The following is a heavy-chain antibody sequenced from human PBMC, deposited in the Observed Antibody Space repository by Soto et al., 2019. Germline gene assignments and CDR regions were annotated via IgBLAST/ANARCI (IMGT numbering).Heavy chain of an antibody. CDR3: ATIAVPPAFDI. Sequence: GGSLRLSCAASGFIFSSYGMNWVRQAPGKGLEWVAVMSFDGSIKYYADSVKGRFTISRDNSKNTLYLQMNSLRAEDTAVYYCATIAVPPAFDIWGQGTKVTVSS. CDR2: MSFDGSIK. V-gene: IGHV3-30*03. CDR1: GFIFSSYG. J-gene: IGHJ3*02. D-gene: IGHD6-19*01.